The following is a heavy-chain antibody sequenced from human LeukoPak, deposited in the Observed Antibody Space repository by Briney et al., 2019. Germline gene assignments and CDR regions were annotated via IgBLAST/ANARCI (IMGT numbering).Heavy chain of an antibody. V-gene: IGHV1-69*01. D-gene: IGHD3-3*01. CDR1: GGTFSSYA. CDR2: IIPIFGTA. J-gene: IGHJ6*02. Sequence: ASVKVSCKASGGTFSSYAISWARQAPGQGLEWMGGIIPIFGTANYAQKFQGRVTITADESTSTAYMELSSLRSEDTAVYYCARVPRAEWSLYYYYYGMDVWGQGTTVIVSS. CDR3: ARVPRAEWSLYYYYYGMDV.